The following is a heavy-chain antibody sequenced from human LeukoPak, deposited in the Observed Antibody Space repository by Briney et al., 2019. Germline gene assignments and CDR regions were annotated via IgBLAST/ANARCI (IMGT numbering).Heavy chain of an antibody. J-gene: IGHJ6*02. CDR2: ISSSSSYK. D-gene: IGHD2-2*01. CDR3: ARDSGSLWDVVEPAARPRSLPDV. CDR1: GFTFSSYS. Sequence: GGSLRLSCAASGFTFSSYSMNWVRQAPGKGLEWVSSISSSSSYKYYADSVKGRFTISRDNAKNSLYLQMNSLRAEDTAVYYCARDSGSLWDVVEPAARPRSLPDVWGQGTTVTVSS. V-gene: IGHV3-21*01.